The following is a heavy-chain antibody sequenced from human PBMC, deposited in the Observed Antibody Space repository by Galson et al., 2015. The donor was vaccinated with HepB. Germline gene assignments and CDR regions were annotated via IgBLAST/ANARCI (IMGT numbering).Heavy chain of an antibody. CDR1: GFTSSGST. D-gene: IGHD6-13*01. CDR2: IGSKGDNYAT. Sequence: SLRLSCATSGFTSSGSTIHWVRQASGRGLEWVGHIGSKGDNYATAYTASVKGRFTISRDDSRNTAYLQMKRLKTEDTAVYYCLRTGNIAGYSSSWGQGTLVTVSS. CDR3: LRTGNIAGYSSS. J-gene: IGHJ4*02. V-gene: IGHV3-73*01.